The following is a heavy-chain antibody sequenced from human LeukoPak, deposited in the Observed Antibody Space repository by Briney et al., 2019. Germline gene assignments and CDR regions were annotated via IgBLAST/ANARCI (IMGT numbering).Heavy chain of an antibody. J-gene: IGHJ4*02. D-gene: IGHD6-13*01. CDR1: GYTFTGYY. CDR2: TNPYSGGT. V-gene: IGHV1-2*02. Sequence: ASVKVSCKASGYTFTGYYMHWVRQAPGQGLEWMGWTNPYSGGTSYARKFLGRVTMTRDTSISTAYLELSRLTADDTAVYFCARARSDSSTYYFAYWGPGTLVTVSS. CDR3: ARARSDSSTYYFAY.